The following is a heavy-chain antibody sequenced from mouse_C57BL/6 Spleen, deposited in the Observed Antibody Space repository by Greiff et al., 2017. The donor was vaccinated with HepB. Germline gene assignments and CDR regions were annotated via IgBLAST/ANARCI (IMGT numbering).Heavy chain of an antibody. V-gene: IGHV1-81*01. CDR2: IYPRCGNT. CDR1: GYTFTSYG. Sequence: QVHVKQSGAELARPGASVKLSCKASGYTFTSYGISWVKQRTGQGLEWIGEIYPRCGNTYYNEKFKGKATLTADKSSSTAYMELRSLTSEDSAVYFCASLLGGAMDYWGQGTSVTVSS. CDR3: ASLLGGAMDY. D-gene: IGHD2-10*01. J-gene: IGHJ4*01.